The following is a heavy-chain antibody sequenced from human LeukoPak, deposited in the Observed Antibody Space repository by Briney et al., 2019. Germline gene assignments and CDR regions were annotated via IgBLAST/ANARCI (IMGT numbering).Heavy chain of an antibody. D-gene: IGHD5-18*01. CDR2: ISYDGSNK. CDR3: ARVGDGYSYGPFDY. CDR1: GFTFSSYG. V-gene: IGHV3-30*03. Sequence: PGXSLRLSCAASGFTFSSYGMHWVRQAPGKGLEWVAVISYDGSNKYYADSVKGRFTISRDNAKNSLYLQMNSLRAEDTAVYYCARVGDGYSYGPFDYWGQGTLVTVSS. J-gene: IGHJ4*02.